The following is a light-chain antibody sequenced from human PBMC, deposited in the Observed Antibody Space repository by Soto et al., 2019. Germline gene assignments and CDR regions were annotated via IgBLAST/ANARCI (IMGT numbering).Light chain of an antibody. J-gene: IGLJ1*01. CDR3: GSYTRTDTTFV. Sequence: QSALAQPSSVSGSPGQSITISCTGTSTDVGGYNYVSWYQHHPGKGPKLIIYEVSNRPSGVSDRFSGSKSGNKASLIISSLEAEDASDYYSGSYTRTDTTFVLGNETKVTVX. V-gene: IGLV2-14*01. CDR1: STDVGGYNY. CDR2: EVS.